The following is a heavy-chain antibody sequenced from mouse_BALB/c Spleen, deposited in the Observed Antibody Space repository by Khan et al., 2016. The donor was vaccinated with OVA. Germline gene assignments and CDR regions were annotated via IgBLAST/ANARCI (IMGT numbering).Heavy chain of an antibody. Sequence: QVQLQQPGPELVKPGASVRIYCKASGYTFTTYYIHWVRQRPGQGLAWIGWIHPGSVNTKYNEKFKGKATLTVDKSSRTAYMLLSSLTSEASAVYFGARDDYFRCDAMDYWGQGTSVTVSS. CDR2: IHPGSVNT. CDR3: ARDDYFRCDAMDY. V-gene: IGHV1S56*01. CDR1: GYTFTTYY. D-gene: IGHD2-4*01. J-gene: IGHJ4*01.